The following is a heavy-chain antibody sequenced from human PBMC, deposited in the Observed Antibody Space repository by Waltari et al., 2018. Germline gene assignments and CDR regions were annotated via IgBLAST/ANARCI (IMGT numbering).Heavy chain of an antibody. D-gene: IGHD3-9*01. Sequence: VQLVQSGAEVKKPGASVKVPCKASGYTLTGYSTHWVRQAPGPGLEWVGWINPNRGGKNYAQEFQVRITMTRDTSISTSYMELSRLRSDDTAVYYCARVNYDMLTGYYTLFDYWGQGTLVTVSS. J-gene: IGHJ4*02. CDR3: ARVNYDMLTGYYTLFDY. CDR2: INPNRGGK. CDR1: GYTLTGYS. V-gene: IGHV1-2*02.